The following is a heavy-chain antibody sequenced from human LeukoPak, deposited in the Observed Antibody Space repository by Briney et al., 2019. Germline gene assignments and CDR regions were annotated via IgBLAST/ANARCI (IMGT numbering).Heavy chain of an antibody. D-gene: IGHD5-12*01. J-gene: IGHJ4*02. CDR2: FRYDGNHE. CDR3: ASRPTGFDWGPFDY. CDR1: GFTFNNYV. V-gene: IGHV3-30*02. Sequence: GGSLRLSCAASGFTFNNYVLHWVRQPTGKGLEWVAFFRYDGNHEYYADSVKGRFTFSRDNSKNTPLLQMNSLRTEDTAVYYCASRPTGFDWGPFDYWGQGTLVTVSS.